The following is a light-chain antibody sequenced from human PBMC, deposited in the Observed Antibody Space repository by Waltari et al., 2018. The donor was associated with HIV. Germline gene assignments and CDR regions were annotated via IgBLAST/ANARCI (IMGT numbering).Light chain of an antibody. J-gene: IGKJ1*01. CDR3: QQYYSTPWT. V-gene: IGKV4-1*01. CDR2: GSA. Sequence: DIVMTQSPDSLAVSLGERATINCKSSQSVLYSSNNKNYLAWYQQKPGQPPNLLISGSATRESGVPDRFSGSGSGTDFTLTISSLQAEDVAVYYCQQYYSTPWTFGQGTKVEIK. CDR1: QSVLYSSNNKNY.